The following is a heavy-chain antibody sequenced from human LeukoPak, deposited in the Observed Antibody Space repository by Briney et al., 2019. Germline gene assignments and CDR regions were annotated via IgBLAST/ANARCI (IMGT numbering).Heavy chain of an antibody. V-gene: IGHV3-21*01. CDR1: GFTFSNYN. CDR3: ARDLMGWDLHYFDY. Sequence: PGGSLRLSRAASGFTFSNYNMNWVRQAPGKGLEWVSSISSSSSYIYYADSVKGRFTISRDNAKNSLYLQMHSLRAEDTAVYYCARDLMGWDLHYFDYWGQGTLVTVSS. D-gene: IGHD1-26*01. J-gene: IGHJ4*02. CDR2: ISSSSSYI.